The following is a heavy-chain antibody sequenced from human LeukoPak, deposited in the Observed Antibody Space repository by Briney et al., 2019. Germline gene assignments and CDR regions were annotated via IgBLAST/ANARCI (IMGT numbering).Heavy chain of an antibody. CDR3: ARGYYYDRGPNNWFDP. V-gene: IGHV4-30-4*01. D-gene: IGHD3-22*01. Sequence: PSETLSLTCTVSGGSISSGDYYWSWIRQPPGKGLEWIGYIYYSGSTYYNPSLKSRVTISVDTSKNQFSLKLSSVTAADTAVYYCARGYYYDRGPNNWFDPWGQGTLVTVSS. CDR1: GGSISSGDYY. J-gene: IGHJ5*02. CDR2: IYYSGST.